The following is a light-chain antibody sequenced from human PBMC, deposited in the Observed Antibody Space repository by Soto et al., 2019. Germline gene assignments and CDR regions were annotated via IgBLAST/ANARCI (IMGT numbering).Light chain of an antibody. CDR1: QSISRN. J-gene: IGKJ5*01. CDR3: QQSFTPASIT. V-gene: IGKV1-39*01. Sequence: DIQMTQYPSSLSASVGDRVTITCRASQSISRNLNWYQHKPGEAPKLLIYAASSLQNGVPSRFRGGGSGTEFTLSINSLQPEDFGTYYCQQSFTPASITFGQGTRLEIK. CDR2: AAS.